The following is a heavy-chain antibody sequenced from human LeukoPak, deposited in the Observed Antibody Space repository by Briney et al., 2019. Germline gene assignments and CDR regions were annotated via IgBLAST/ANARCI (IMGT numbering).Heavy chain of an antibody. V-gene: IGHV4-30-4*01. CDR1: GGSLSSGDYY. CDR2: IYYSGST. J-gene: IGHJ5*02. Sequence: PSQTLSLTCTVSGGSLSSGDYYWSWIRQPPGKGLEWIGYIYYSGSTYYNPSLKSRVTISVDTSKNQFSLKLSSVTAADTAVYYCARDRRGSGSYYPPARNWFDPWGQGTLVTVSS. CDR3: ARDRRGSGSYYPPARNWFDP. D-gene: IGHD3-10*01.